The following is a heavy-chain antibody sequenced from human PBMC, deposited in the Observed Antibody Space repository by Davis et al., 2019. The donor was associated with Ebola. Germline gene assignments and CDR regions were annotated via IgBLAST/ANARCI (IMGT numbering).Heavy chain of an antibody. Sequence: MPSETLSLTCSVSGGSIRLSIYYWGWIRQPPGKGLEWIGSMFYTGNTYYSPSLESRATMSVDTSNNQFSLRLSSVTAADTAVYYCARLVDDNAYHYYNYYNGIDVWGKGTTVTVSS. CDR1: GGSIRLSIYY. CDR2: MFYTGNT. V-gene: IGHV4-39*01. CDR3: ARLVDDNAYHYYNYYNGIDV. J-gene: IGHJ6*04. D-gene: IGHD3-16*01.